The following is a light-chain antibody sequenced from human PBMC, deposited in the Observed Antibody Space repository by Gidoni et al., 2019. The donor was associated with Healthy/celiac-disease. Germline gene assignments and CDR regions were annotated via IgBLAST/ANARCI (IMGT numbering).Light chain of an antibody. J-gene: IGKJ5*01. CDR3: QQRSNWPPGIT. CDR1: QSVSSY. V-gene: IGKV3-11*01. Sequence: EIVLTQSPATLSLSPGERATLSCRASQSVSSYLAWYQQKPGQAPRLLIYDDSNRATGIPARFSGSGSGTDFTLTISSLEPEDFAVYYCQQRSNWPPGITFXXXTRLEIK. CDR2: DDS.